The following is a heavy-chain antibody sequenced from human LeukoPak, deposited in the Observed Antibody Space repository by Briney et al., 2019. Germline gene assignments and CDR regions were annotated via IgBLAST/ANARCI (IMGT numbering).Heavy chain of an antibody. Sequence: RTGGSLRLSCAASGFTFSSYWMNWARQAPGKGLEWVAVIWYDGSNEYYADSVKGRFTISRDNSKNTLYLQMNSLRAEDSAVYFCARDSASIAAAVYWYFDLWGRGTLVTVSS. V-gene: IGHV3-33*08. D-gene: IGHD6-13*01. CDR2: IWYDGSNE. J-gene: IGHJ2*01. CDR3: ARDSASIAAAVYWYFDL. CDR1: GFTFSSYW.